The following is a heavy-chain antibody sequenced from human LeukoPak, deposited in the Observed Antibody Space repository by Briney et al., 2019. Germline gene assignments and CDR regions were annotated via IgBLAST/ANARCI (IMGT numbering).Heavy chain of an antibody. D-gene: IGHD3-9*01. CDR2: IIPIFGTA. CDR3: ARLRYFDWSLLYPLED. V-gene: IGHV1-69*06. Sequence: ASVKVSCKAPGGTFGSCAISWVRQAPGQGLEWMGGIIPIFGTANYAQKFQGRVTITADKSTSTAYMELSSLRSEDTAVYYCARLRYFDWSLLYPLEDWGQGTLVTVSS. J-gene: IGHJ4*02. CDR1: GGTFGSCA.